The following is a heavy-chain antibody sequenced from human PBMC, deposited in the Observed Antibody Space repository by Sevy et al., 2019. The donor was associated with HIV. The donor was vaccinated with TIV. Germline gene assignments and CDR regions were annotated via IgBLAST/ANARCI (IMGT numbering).Heavy chain of an antibody. J-gene: IGHJ6*02. Sequence: ASVKVSCKASGYTFTSYDINWVRQATGQGLEWMGWMNPNSGNTGYAQKFQGRVTMTRNTSISTAYMELSSLRSEDTAVYYCARAPKRLAARHRSYYGMDVWGQGTTVTVSS. V-gene: IGHV1-8*01. CDR1: GYTFTSYD. D-gene: IGHD6-6*01. CDR3: ARAPKRLAARHRSYYGMDV. CDR2: MNPNSGNT.